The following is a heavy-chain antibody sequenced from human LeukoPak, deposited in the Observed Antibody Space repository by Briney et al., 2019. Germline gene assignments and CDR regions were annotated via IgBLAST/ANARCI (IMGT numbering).Heavy chain of an antibody. CDR2: IYYSGST. V-gene: IGHV4-59*01. Sequence: PSETLSLTCTVSGGSISSYYWTWIRQPPGKGLEWIGYIYYSGSTNYNPSLKSRVTISVDTSKNQFSLKLSSVTAADTAVYYCARVRGITMVRGVIPYNWFDPWGQGTLVTVSS. D-gene: IGHD3-10*01. J-gene: IGHJ5*02. CDR3: ARVRGITMVRGVIPYNWFDP. CDR1: GGSISSYY.